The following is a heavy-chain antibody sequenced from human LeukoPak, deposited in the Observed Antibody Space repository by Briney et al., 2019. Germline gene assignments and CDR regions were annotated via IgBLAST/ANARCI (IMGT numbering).Heavy chain of an antibody. Sequence: ASVKVSCKASGYTFTSYDINWVRQATGQGLEWMGWMNPNSGNTGYAQKFQGRVTMTRNTSISTAYMELSSLRSEDTAVYYCARGVVVRGVRTTNWFDPWGQGTLVTVSS. J-gene: IGHJ5*02. V-gene: IGHV1-8*01. D-gene: IGHD3-10*01. CDR1: GYTFTSYD. CDR3: ARGVVVRGVRTTNWFDP. CDR2: MNPNSGNT.